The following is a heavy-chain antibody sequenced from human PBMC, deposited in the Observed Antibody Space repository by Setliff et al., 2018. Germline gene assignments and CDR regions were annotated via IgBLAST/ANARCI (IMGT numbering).Heavy chain of an antibody. CDR3: TTLVDLEWLFQL. V-gene: IGHV3-49*04. J-gene: IGHJ4*02. CDR1: GFTFGDYA. D-gene: IGHD3-3*01. Sequence: GSLRLSCPASGFTFGDYAMSWVRQAPGKGLEWVGFIRSKAYGGTTEYAASVKGRFTISRDDSKSIAYLQMNSLKTEDTAVYYCTTLVDLEWLFQLGGQGTLVTVSS. CDR2: IRSKAYGGTT.